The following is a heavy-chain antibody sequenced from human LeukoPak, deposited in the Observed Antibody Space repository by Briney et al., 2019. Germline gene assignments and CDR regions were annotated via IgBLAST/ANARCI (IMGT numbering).Heavy chain of an antibody. CDR3: ARGGYCSSTSCYASVGWYFDL. J-gene: IGHJ2*01. D-gene: IGHD2-2*03. Sequence: ASVKVSCKASGYTFTSYYMHWVRQAPGQGLEWMGIINPSGGSTSYAQKFQGGVTMTRDTSTSTVYMELSSLRSEDTAVYYCARGGYCSSTSCYASVGWYFDLWGRGTLVTVSS. V-gene: IGHV1-46*01. CDR1: GYTFTSYY. CDR2: INPSGGST.